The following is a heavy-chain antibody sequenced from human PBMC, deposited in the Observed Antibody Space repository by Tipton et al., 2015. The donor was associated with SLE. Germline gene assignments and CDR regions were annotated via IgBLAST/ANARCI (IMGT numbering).Heavy chain of an antibody. CDR3: ARERGLRLGESPP. CDR1: GGSINSDDYF. J-gene: IGHJ5*02. Sequence: TLSLTCIVSGGSINSDDYFWTWIRQPAGKGLEWIGHIYTRGSTNYNPSLKSRVTILIDTSKNQFSLKLTSVTAADTAVYFCARERGLRLGESPPWGQGTLVTVSS. V-gene: IGHV4-61*09. CDR2: IYTRGST. D-gene: IGHD3-16*01.